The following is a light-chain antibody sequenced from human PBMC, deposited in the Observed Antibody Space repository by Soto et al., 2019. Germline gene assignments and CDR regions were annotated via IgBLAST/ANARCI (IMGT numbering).Light chain of an antibody. V-gene: IGKV3-15*01. CDR2: GAS. CDR1: QSVSSN. Sequence: EIVMTQSPATLSVFPGERAPLHFRASQSVSSNLGWYQHKPGQAPRLLIYGASTRATGIPARFSGSGSGTDFTLTISGLQSEDFAVYYCQQYNDWPPGYTFGQGTKVDIK. CDR3: QQYNDWPPGYT. J-gene: IGKJ2*01.